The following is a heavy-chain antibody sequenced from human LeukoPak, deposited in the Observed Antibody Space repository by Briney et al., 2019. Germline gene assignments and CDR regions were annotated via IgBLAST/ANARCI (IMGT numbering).Heavy chain of an antibody. Sequence: GGSLRLSCAASGFTFSSYSMNWVRQAPGKGLEWVSYISSSSSTIYYADSVKGRFTISRDNAKNSLYLQMNSLRAEDTAVYYCARNGLSSSWFYYYYYMDVWGKGTTVTVSS. CDR1: GFTFSSYS. CDR3: ARNGLSSSWFYYYYYMDV. CDR2: ISSSSSTI. D-gene: IGHD6-13*01. J-gene: IGHJ6*03. V-gene: IGHV3-48*01.